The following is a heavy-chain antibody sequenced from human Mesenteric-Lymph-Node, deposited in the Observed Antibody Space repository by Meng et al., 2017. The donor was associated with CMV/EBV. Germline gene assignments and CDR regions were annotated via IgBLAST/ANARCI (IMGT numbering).Heavy chain of an antibody. CDR2: ISAYNDLT. CDR1: YTATTYG. J-gene: IGHJ4*02. Sequence: YTATTYGITWVRQAPGQGLEWMVWISAYNDLTNSAQKLQGRVTMTIDTPTSTAYMELRSLRSDDTAVYYCAGKVEPYYYDDTGYLNWGQGTLVTVSS. D-gene: IGHD3-22*01. CDR3: AGKVEPYYYDDTGYLN. V-gene: IGHV1-18*01.